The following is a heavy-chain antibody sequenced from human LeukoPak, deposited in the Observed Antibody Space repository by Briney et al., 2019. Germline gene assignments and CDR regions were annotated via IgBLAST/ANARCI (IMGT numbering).Heavy chain of an antibody. V-gene: IGHV3-23*01. CDR1: GFTFSSYA. J-gene: IGHJ3*02. CDR3: AKRGGGWLTENAFDI. Sequence: GGSLRLSCAASGFTFSSYAMSWVRQAPGKGLEWVSAISGSGGSTYYADSVKGRFTISRDNSKNTLYLLMNSLRAEDTAVYYCAKRGGGWLTENAFDIWGQGTMVTVSS. D-gene: IGHD6-19*01. CDR2: ISGSGGST.